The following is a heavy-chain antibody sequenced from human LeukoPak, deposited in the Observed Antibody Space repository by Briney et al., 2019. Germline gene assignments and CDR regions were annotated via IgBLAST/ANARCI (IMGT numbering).Heavy chain of an antibody. J-gene: IGHJ6*02. V-gene: IGHV3-74*01. D-gene: IGHD3-22*01. CDR3: ARKDSSGSSYYYYGMDV. Sequence: GGSLRLSCAASGFTFSGYTMHWVRQAPGEGLVWISRIYTDGTSTNYADSVKGRFTISRDNAKNTLYLQMNSLRAEDTAVYYCARKDSSGSSYYYYGMDVWGQGTTVTVSS. CDR1: GFTFSGYT. CDR2: IYTDGTST.